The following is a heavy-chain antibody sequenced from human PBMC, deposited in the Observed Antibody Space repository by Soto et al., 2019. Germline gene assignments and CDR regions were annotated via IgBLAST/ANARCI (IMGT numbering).Heavy chain of an antibody. Sequence: GGSLRLSCAASGFPFSSYAMSWVRQAPGKGLEWVSAISGSGGSTYYADSVKGRFTISRDNSKNTLYLQMNSLRAEDTAVYYCAKQIVATTYFDYWGQGTLVTVSS. CDR3: AKQIVATTYFDY. J-gene: IGHJ4*02. V-gene: IGHV3-23*01. D-gene: IGHD5-12*01. CDR1: GFPFSSYA. CDR2: ISGSGGST.